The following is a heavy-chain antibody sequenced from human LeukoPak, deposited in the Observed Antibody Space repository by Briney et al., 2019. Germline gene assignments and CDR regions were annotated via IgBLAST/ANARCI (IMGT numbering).Heavy chain of an antibody. CDR2: INSDGSNT. CDR1: GFTFNNYW. D-gene: IGHD1-26*01. J-gene: IGHJ4*02. CDR3: ARDSLSGTYRLDY. Sequence: GGSLRLSCAASGFTFNNYWMHWVRHAPGKGLVWVSRINSDGSNTNYADSVKGRFTISRDNAKNTLYLQMNSLGAEDTAVYYCARDSLSGTYRLDYWGQGALVTVSS. V-gene: IGHV3-74*01.